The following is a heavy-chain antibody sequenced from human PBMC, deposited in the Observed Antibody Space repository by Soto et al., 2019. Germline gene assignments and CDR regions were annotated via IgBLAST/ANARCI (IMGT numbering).Heavy chain of an antibody. CDR2: INHSGST. D-gene: IGHD3-10*01. V-gene: IGHV4-34*01. CDR3: ARPQAMVRGVIGYYYYYYMDV. Sequence: QVQLQQWGAGLLKPSETLSLTCAVYGGSFSGYYWSWIRQPPGKGLEWIGEINHSGSTNYNPSLKSRVTISVDTSKNQFSLKLSSVTVADTAVYYCARPQAMVRGVIGYYYYYYMDVWGKGTTVTVSS. CDR1: GGSFSGYY. J-gene: IGHJ6*03.